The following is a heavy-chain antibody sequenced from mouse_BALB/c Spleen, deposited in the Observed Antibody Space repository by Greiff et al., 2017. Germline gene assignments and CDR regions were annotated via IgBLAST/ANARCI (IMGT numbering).Heavy chain of an antibody. J-gene: IGHJ4*01. CDR2: IRLKSDNYAT. CDR1: GFTFSSYW. CDR3: TAHGYYYAMDY. V-gene: IGHV6-3*01. Sequence: EVKLMESGGGLVQPGGSMKLSCVASGFTFSSYWMSWVRQSPEKGLEWVAEIRLKSDNYATHYAESVKGKFTISRDDSKSRLYLQMNSLRAEDTGIYYCTAHGYYYAMDYWGQGTSVTVSS.